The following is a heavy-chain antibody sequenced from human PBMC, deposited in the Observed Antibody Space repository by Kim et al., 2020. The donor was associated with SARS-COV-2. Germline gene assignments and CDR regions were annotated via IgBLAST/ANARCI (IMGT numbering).Heavy chain of an antibody. CDR2: IKSKSDGETT. D-gene: IGHD3-3*01. Sequence: GGSLRLSCAASGFTFSDAWMGWVRQASGKGLEWVGHIKSKSDGETTNSPAPVKGRFAISRYDSKNMLYLQMNSLKTEDTAVYYCTTEKKHYNFWSGYGTGVDYWGRGTLVTVSS. J-gene: IGHJ4*02. CDR1: GFTFSDAW. V-gene: IGHV3-15*01. CDR3: TTEKKHYNFWSGYGTGVDY.